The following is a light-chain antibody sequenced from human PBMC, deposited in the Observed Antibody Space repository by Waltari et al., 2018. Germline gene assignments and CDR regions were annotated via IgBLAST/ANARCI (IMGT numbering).Light chain of an antibody. Sequence: DVVVTQSPDSLAVSLGERDTINCKSSQGVKNNLAWYQQKPGQPPKLLIYWASTRASGVPDRFSGSGSGTDFTLTISSLQAEDVAVYYCQQFDNTPFTFGPGTKVDI. J-gene: IGKJ3*01. CDR2: WAS. CDR1: QGVKNN. V-gene: IGKV4-1*01. CDR3: QQFDNTPFT.